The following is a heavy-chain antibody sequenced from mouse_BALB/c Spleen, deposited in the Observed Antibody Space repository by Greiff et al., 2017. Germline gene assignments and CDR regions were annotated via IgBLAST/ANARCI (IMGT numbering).Heavy chain of an antibody. CDR1: GFTFSSYT. J-gene: IGHJ1*01. CDR2: ISSGGSYT. Sequence: EVKLEESGGGLVKPGGSLKLSCAASGFTFSSYTMSWVRQTPEKRLEWVATISSGGSYTYYPDSVKGRFTISRDNAKNTLYLQMSSLKSEDTAMYYCTRDEADEGYWYFDVWGAGTTVTVSS. CDR3: TRDEADEGYWYFDV. V-gene: IGHV5-6-4*01.